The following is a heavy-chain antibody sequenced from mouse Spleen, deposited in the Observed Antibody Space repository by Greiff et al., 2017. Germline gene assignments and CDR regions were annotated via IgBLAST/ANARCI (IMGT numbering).Heavy chain of an antibody. CDR1: GFTFSSYT. CDR2: ISSGGSYT. Sequence: EVHLVESGGGLVKPGGSLKLSCAASGFTFSSYTMSWVRQTPEKRLEWVATISSGGSYTYYPDSVKGRFTISRDNAKNTLYLQMSSLRSEDTAMYYCARARTARATPFAYWGQGTLVTVSA. V-gene: IGHV5-9-3*01. D-gene: IGHD3-2*01. J-gene: IGHJ3*01. CDR3: ARARTARATPFAY.